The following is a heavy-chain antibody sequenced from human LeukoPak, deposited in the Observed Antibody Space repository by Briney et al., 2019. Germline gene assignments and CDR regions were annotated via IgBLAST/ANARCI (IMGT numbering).Heavy chain of an antibody. CDR1: GFTFSSYA. CDR3: ARPYVDYYDSSGHSSYFDY. D-gene: IGHD3-22*01. J-gene: IGHJ4*02. V-gene: IGHV3-30*01. CDR2: ISYDGSNK. Sequence: GRSLRLSCAASGFTFSSYAMLWVRQAPGKGLEWVAVISYDGSNKYYADSVKGRFTISRDNSKNTLYLQMNSLRAEDTAVYYCARPYVDYYDSSGHSSYFDYWGQGTPVTVSS.